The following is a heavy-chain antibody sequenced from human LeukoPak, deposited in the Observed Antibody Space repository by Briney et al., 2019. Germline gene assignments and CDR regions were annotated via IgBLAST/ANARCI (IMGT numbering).Heavy chain of an antibody. CDR2: ISWNSGSK. J-gene: IGHJ4*02. CDR1: GFTFDDYA. V-gene: IGHV3-9*01. CDR3: AKLRNRGTYDSSGYYFDY. Sequence: GRSLRLSCAASGFTFDDYAMHWVRQAPGKGLEWVSGISWNSGSKGYADSAKGRFTISRDNAKNSLYLQMNSLRTEDTALYHCAKLRNRGTYDSSGYYFDYWGQGTLVTVSS. D-gene: IGHD3-22*01.